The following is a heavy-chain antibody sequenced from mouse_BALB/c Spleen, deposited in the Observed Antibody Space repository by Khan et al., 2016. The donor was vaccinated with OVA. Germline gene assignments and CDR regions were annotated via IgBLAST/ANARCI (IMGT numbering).Heavy chain of an antibody. CDR3: VEDEAYHSTSGWFAY. V-gene: IGHV1-4*01. D-gene: IGHD2-5*01. Sequence: QVQLKQSGAELARPGASVKMSCKASGYTFTSYTIHWIKLRPGQGLEWIGYINPSNGYTNYNQKFKDKATLTADKSSTTAYMQLSSLTSEDSAVLSSVEDEAYHSTSGWFAYWGQGTLLTVSA. J-gene: IGHJ3*01. CDR2: INPSNGYT. CDR1: GYTFTSYT.